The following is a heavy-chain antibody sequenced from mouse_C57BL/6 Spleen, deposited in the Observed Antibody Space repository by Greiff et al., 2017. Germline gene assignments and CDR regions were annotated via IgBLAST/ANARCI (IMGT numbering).Heavy chain of an antibody. CDR2: INYDGSST. Sequence: EVKLVESEGGLVQPGSSMKLSCTASGFTFSDYYMAWVRQVPEKGLEWVANINYDGSSTYYLDSLKSRFIISRDNAKNILYLQMSSLKSEDTATYYCARDYYGSFYYWGQGTTLTVSS. CDR1: GFTFSDYY. V-gene: IGHV5-16*01. CDR3: ARDYYGSFYY. J-gene: IGHJ2*01. D-gene: IGHD1-1*01.